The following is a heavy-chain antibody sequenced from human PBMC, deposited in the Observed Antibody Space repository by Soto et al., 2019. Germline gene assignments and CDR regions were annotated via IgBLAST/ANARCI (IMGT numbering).Heavy chain of an antibody. V-gene: IGHV1-69*01. CDR2: IIPIFGTA. CDR1: GGTFSSYA. Sequence: QVQLVQSGAEVKKPGSSVKVSCKASGGTFSSYAISWVRQAPGQGLEWMGGIIPIFGTANYAQKFQGRVTITADEATSTAYMELSSLRSEDTAVYYCAGLLYSGYERAHYYYYGMDVWGQGTTVTVSS. J-gene: IGHJ6*02. D-gene: IGHD5-12*01. CDR3: AGLLYSGYERAHYYYYGMDV.